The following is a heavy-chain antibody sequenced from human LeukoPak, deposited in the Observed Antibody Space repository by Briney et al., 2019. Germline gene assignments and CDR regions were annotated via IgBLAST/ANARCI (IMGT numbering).Heavy chain of an antibody. Sequence: SETLSLTCAVYGGSFSGYYWSWIRQPPGKGLEWIGEINHSGSTNYNPSLKSRVAISVDTSKNQFSLKLSSVTAADTAVYYCAIAYYDPRYGMDVWGQGTTVTVSS. CDR1: GGSFSGYY. J-gene: IGHJ6*02. CDR2: INHSGST. CDR3: AIAYYDPRYGMDV. D-gene: IGHD3-3*01. V-gene: IGHV4-34*01.